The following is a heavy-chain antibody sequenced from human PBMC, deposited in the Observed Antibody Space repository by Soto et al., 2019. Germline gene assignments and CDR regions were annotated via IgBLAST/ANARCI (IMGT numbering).Heavy chain of an antibody. J-gene: IGHJ4*02. V-gene: IGHV1-3*01. D-gene: IGHD3-3*01. CDR2: INAGNGNT. CDR3: AREAIFGGYFDY. CDR1: GYTFTSYA. Sequence: ASVKVSFKASGYTFTSYAMHWVRQAPGQRLEWMGWINAGNGNTKYSQKFQGRVTITRDTSASTAYMELSSLRSEDTAVYYCAREAIFGGYFDYWGQGTLVTVSS.